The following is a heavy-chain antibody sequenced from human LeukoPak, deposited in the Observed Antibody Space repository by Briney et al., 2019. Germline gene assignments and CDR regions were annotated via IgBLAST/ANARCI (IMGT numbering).Heavy chain of an antibody. CDR3: ARRQYSRKTFDP. J-gene: IGHJ5*02. D-gene: IGHD6-6*01. CDR2: IYYSGST. CDR1: GGSISSYY. V-gene: IGHV4-59*08. Sequence: SETLSLTCTVSGGSISSYYWSWIRQPPGKGLEWIGYIYYSGSTNYNPSLKSRVTISVDTSKSQFSLKLSSVTAADTAVYYCARRQYSRKTFDPWGQGTLVTVSS.